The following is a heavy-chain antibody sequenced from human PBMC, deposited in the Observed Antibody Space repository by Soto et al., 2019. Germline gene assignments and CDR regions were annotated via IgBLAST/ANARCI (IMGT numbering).Heavy chain of an antibody. Sequence: PGGSLRLSCAASGFTFSSYSMNWVRQAPGKGLEWVSYISSSSSTIYYADSVKGRFTISRDNAKNSLYLQMNSLRAEDTAVYYCARDNKGPVRFLEWLSSAYYMEVWGKGTTVTVSS. CDR1: GFTFSSYS. V-gene: IGHV3-48*01. D-gene: IGHD3-3*01. CDR2: ISSSSSTI. CDR3: ARDNKGPVRFLEWLSSAYYMEV. J-gene: IGHJ6*03.